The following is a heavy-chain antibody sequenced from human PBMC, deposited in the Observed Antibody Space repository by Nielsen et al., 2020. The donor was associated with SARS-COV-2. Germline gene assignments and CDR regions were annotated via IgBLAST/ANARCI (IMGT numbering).Heavy chain of an antibody. D-gene: IGHD3-22*01. J-gene: IGHJ4*02. CDR3: ARVLCGPSSCYFDF. Sequence: GESLKISCKASGYSFPTSWIGWVRQMTGKGLEWMGNVYPTDSDTKYSPSFKGQVTISADKSTSTAYLQWTSLKASDTATYYCARVLCGPSSCYFDFWGQGTLVTVSS. V-gene: IGHV5-51*01. CDR2: VYPTDSDT. CDR1: GYSFPTSW.